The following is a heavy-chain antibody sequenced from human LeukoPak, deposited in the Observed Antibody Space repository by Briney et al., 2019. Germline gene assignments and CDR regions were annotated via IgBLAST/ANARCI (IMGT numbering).Heavy chain of an antibody. D-gene: IGHD1-1*01. Sequence: SETLSLTCAVYGGSFSGYYWSWIRQPPGKGPEWIGEINHSGSTNYNPSLKSRVTISVDTSKNQFSLKLSSVTAADTAVYYCARGRSTGTAWEHDYWGQGTLVTVSS. J-gene: IGHJ4*02. CDR3: ARGRSTGTAWEHDY. CDR1: GGSFSGYY. CDR2: INHSGST. V-gene: IGHV4-34*01.